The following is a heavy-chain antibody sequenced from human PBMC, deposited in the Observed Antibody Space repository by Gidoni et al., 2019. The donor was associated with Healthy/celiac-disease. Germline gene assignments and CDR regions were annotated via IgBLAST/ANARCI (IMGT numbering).Heavy chain of an antibody. CDR3: ARDRKVAPTKYYYYYYGMDV. CDR1: GGSISSYY. J-gene: IGHJ6*02. Sequence: QVQLQESGPGLVKPSETLSLTCTVSGGSISSYYWSWIRQPPGKGLEWIGYIYYSGSTNYNPSLKSRVTISVDTSKNQFSLKLSSVTAADTAVYYCARDRKVAPTKYYYYYYGMDVWGQGTTVTVSS. D-gene: IGHD2-15*01. CDR2: IYYSGST. V-gene: IGHV4-59*01.